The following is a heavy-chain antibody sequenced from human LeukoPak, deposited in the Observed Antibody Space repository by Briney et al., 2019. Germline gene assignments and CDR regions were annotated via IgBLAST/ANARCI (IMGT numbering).Heavy chain of an antibody. Sequence: ASVKVSFKASGYTLSNFGYSWVGTAPGQGLEWMGLVSAYNGNTNYAQKLQGRVTMTTDTSTSTAYMELRSLRSDDTAVYYCARVVGSSSWYPYYYYYMDVWGKGTTVTVSS. V-gene: IGHV1-18*01. CDR2: VSAYNGNT. D-gene: IGHD6-13*01. CDR1: GYTLSNFG. J-gene: IGHJ6*03. CDR3: ARVVGSSSWYPYYYYYMDV.